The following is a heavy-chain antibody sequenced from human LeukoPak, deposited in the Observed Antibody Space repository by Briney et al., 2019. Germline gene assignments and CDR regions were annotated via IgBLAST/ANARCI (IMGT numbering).Heavy chain of an antibody. D-gene: IGHD5-18*01. CDR1: GFTFSSYS. V-gene: IGHV3-21*04. CDR2: ISSSSSYI. J-gene: IGHJ5*02. CDR3: AKDGYSYGGRWFDP. Sequence: GGSLRLSCAASGFTFSSYSMNWVRQAPGKGLEWVSSISSSSSYIYYADSVKGRFTNSRDNAKNSLYLQMNSLRAEDTALYYCAKDGYSYGGRWFDPWGQGTLVTVSS.